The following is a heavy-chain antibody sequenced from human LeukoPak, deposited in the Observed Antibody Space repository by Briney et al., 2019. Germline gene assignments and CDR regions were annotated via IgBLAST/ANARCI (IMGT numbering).Heavy chain of an antibody. J-gene: IGHJ4*02. D-gene: IGHD6-13*01. CDR3: AREERQLAGSLDY. V-gene: IGHV3-53*01. CDR2: IYSGGST. CDR1: GFTVSSTY. Sequence: PGGSLRLSCAASGFTVSSTYMSWVRQAPGKGLEWVSVIYSGGSTYYADSVKGRFTISRDNSKNTLYLQMNSLRAEDTAVYYCAREERQLAGSLDYWGQGTLVTVSS.